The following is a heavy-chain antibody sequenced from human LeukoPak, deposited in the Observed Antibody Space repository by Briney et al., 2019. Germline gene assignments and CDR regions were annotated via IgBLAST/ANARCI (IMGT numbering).Heavy chain of an antibody. J-gene: IGHJ4*02. V-gene: IGHV1-69*04. CDR3: ARGLSYSGYETDY. Sequence: SVKVSCKASGGTFSSYAIGWVRQAPGQGLEWMGRIIPILGIANYAQKFQGRVTITADKSTSTAYMELSSLRSEDTAVYYCARGLSYSGYETDYWGQGTLVTVSS. CDR2: IIPILGIA. CDR1: GGTFSSYA. D-gene: IGHD5-12*01.